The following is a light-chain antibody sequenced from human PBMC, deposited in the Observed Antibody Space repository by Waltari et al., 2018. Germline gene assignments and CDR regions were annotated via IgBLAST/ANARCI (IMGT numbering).Light chain of an antibody. Sequence: EIVVTQSPATLSVSPGERATLYCRASQSIGDNLAWYQQKPGQPPRLLIYSASRRLPGVPDRFSGSGSGTDFTLTISSRQSEDFAVYYCQQCNDWPPYTFGRGTKLEI. CDR1: QSIGDN. J-gene: IGKJ2*01. V-gene: IGKV3-15*01. CDR2: SAS. CDR3: QQCNDWPPYT.